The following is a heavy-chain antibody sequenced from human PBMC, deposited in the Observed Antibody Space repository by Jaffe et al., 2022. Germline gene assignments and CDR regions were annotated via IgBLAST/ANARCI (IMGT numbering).Heavy chain of an antibody. D-gene: IGHD4-4*01. CDR1: GFTFSDHY. CDR3: ARGPTVTTPLDAFDI. CDR2: TRNKANSYTT. Sequence: EVQLVESGGGLVQPGGSLRLSCAASGFTFSDHYMDWVRQAPGKGLEWVGRTRNKANSYTTEYAASVKGRFTISRDDSKNSLYLQMNSLKTEDTAVYYCARGPTVTTPLDAFDIWGQGTMVTVSS. V-gene: IGHV3-72*01. J-gene: IGHJ3*02.